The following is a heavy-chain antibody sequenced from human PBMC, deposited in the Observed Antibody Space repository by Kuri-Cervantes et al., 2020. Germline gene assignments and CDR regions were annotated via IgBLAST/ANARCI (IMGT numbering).Heavy chain of an antibody. CDR1: GFTFSTYW. Sequence: GGSLRLSCAASGFTFSTYWMHWVRQAPGKGLVWVSSISSSSSYIYYADSVKGRFTISRDNAKNSLYLQMNSLRAEDTAVYYCARDLSRDGDNYEGDYWGQGTLVTVSS. CDR2: ISSSSSYI. CDR3: ARDLSRDGDNYEGDY. J-gene: IGHJ4*02. D-gene: IGHD5-24*01. V-gene: IGHV3-21*01.